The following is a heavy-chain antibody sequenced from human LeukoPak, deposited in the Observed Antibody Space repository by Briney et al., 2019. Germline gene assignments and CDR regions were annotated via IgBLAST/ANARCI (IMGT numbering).Heavy chain of an antibody. CDR2: IYHSGST. V-gene: IGHV4-38-2*02. D-gene: IGHD1-7*01. Sequence: PSETLSLTCTVSGYSISSCYYWGWIRQPPGKGLDWIGSIYHSGSTYYNPSLRSRVTISVDTAKNQFSLKLSSVTAADTAVYYCARDKTGTPLNWFDPWGQGTLVTVSS. J-gene: IGHJ5*02. CDR3: ARDKTGTPLNWFDP. CDR1: GYSISSCYY.